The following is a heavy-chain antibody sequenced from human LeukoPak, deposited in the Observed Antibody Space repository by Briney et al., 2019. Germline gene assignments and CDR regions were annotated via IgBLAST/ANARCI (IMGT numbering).Heavy chain of an antibody. D-gene: IGHD3-16*02. CDR1: GGSFSGYY. CDR2: INHSGST. CDR3: ARAPPGITFGGVIVRRYFDY. V-gene: IGHV4-34*01. J-gene: IGHJ4*02. Sequence: SETLSLTCAVYGGSFSGYYWSWIRQPPGKGLEWIGEINHSGSTNYNPSLKSRVTISVDTSKNQFSLKLSSVTAADTAVYYCARAPPGITFGGVIVRRYFDYWGQGTLVTVS.